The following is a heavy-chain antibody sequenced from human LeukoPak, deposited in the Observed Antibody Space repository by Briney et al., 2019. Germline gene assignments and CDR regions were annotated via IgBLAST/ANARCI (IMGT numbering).Heavy chain of an antibody. CDR3: ARVIAVARGYYYYGMDV. J-gene: IGHJ6*04. V-gene: IGHV3-30*04. Sequence: GRSLRLSCAASGFTFSSYTMHWVRQAPGKGLEWVAVISYDGSNKYYADSVKGRFTISRDNSKNTLYLQMNSLRAEDTAVYYCARVIAVARGYYYYGMDVWGKGTTVTVSS. CDR1: GFTFSSYT. D-gene: IGHD6-19*01. CDR2: ISYDGSNK.